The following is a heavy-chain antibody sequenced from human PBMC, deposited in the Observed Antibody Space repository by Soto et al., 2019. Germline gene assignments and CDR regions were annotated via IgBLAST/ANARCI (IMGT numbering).Heavy chain of an antibody. Sequence: GASVKVSCKASGYTFTGYYMHWVRQAPGQGLEWMGWINPNSGGTNYAQKFQGWVTMTRDTSISTAYMELSRLRSDDTAVYYCARDNSSSWYGYYYYGMDVWGQGTTVTV. D-gene: IGHD6-13*01. CDR1: GYTFTGYY. V-gene: IGHV1-2*04. CDR3: ARDNSSSWYGYYYYGMDV. CDR2: INPNSGGT. J-gene: IGHJ6*02.